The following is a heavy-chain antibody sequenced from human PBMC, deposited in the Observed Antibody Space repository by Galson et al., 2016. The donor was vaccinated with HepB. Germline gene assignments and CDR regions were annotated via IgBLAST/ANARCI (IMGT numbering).Heavy chain of an antibody. CDR3: ATRSSGWYYFDY. Sequence: SLRLSCAASGFTFSDYYMTWIRQSPGKGLEWVSYSSGSSTYTKYADAVKGRFTISRDNAKNSLYLQMNSLRAEDTAVYYCATRSSGWYYFDYWGQGTLVTASS. CDR1: GFTFSDYY. J-gene: IGHJ4*02. D-gene: IGHD6-19*01. CDR2: SSGSSTYT. V-gene: IGHV3-11*06.